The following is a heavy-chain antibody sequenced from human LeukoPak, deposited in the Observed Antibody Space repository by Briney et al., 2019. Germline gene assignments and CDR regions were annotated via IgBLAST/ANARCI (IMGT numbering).Heavy chain of an antibody. J-gene: IGHJ4*02. D-gene: IGHD6-13*01. CDR1: GFTFSTYW. CDR3: AKGGSSWSRWDY. Sequence: GGSLRLSCEASGFTFSTYWMHWVRQPPGKGLVWVSRIDSDGSRVSYADSVQGRFTISRDNSKNTVYLQMNSLRDEDTAVYYCAKGGSSWSRWDYWGQGTLVTGSS. V-gene: IGHV3-74*01. CDR2: IDSDGSRV.